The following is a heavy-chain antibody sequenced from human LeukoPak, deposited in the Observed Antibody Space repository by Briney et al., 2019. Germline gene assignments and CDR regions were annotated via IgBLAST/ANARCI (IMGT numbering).Heavy chain of an antibody. V-gene: IGHV1-2*06. CDR3: ASLYDIVGTTVDY. CDR2: IDPNTGGT. J-gene: IGHJ4*02. Sequence: ASVKVSCKASGYTFTSYYMHWVRQAPGQGLEWMGRIDPNTGGTKSAKNFQGRITMTRDTSISTAYMALSGLRSDDTAVYYCASLYDIVGTTVDYWGQGTLVTVSS. CDR1: GYTFTSYY. D-gene: IGHD1-26*01.